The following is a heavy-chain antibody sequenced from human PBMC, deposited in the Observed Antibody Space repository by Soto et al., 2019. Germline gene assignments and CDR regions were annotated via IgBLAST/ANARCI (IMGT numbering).Heavy chain of an antibody. D-gene: IGHD3-9*01. CDR3: ARMSRLRYKGNYYYYYYMDV. CDR1: GFTFSSYW. J-gene: IGHJ6*03. V-gene: IGHV3-7*01. Sequence: PGGSLRLSCAASGFTFSSYWMSWVRQAPGKGLEWVANIKQDGSEKYYVDSVKGRFTISRDNAKNSLYLQMNSLRAEDTAVYYCARMSRLRYKGNYYYYYYMDVWGKGTTVTVSS. CDR2: IKQDGSEK.